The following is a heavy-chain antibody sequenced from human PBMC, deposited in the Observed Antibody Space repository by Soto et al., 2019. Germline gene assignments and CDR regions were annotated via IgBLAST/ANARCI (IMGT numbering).Heavy chain of an antibody. D-gene: IGHD1-7*01. V-gene: IGHV4-34*01. Sequence: KPSETLSLTCAVYGGSFSGYYWSWIRQPPGKGLEWIGEINHSGSTNYNPSLKSRVTISVDTSKNQFSLKLSSVTAADTAVYYCPRAHNWNYGWFDPWGQGTLVSVSS. J-gene: IGHJ5*02. CDR2: INHSGST. CDR3: PRAHNWNYGWFDP. CDR1: GGSFSGYY.